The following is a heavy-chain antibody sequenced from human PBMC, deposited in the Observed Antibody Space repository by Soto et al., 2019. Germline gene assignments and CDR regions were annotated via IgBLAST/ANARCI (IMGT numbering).Heavy chain of an antibody. D-gene: IGHD3-22*01. Sequence: PSETLSLTCTVSGGSISSYYWSWIRQPPGKGLEWIGYIYYSGSTNYNPSLKSRVTISVDTSKNQFSLKLSSVTAADTAVYYCARHSFYQLLPLFNYYDSSGYYVLDPWGQGTLVTVSS. V-gene: IGHV4-59*01. CDR3: ARHSFYQLLPLFNYYDSSGYYVLDP. CDR1: GGSISSYY. J-gene: IGHJ5*02. CDR2: IYYSGST.